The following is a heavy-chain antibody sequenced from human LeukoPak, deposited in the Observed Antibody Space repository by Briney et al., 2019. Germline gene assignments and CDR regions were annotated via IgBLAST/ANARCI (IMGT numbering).Heavy chain of an antibody. V-gene: IGHV3-48*03. CDR3: ARESIAVAGAPFDY. Sequence: GGSLRLSCAASGFTFSSYEMNWVRQAPGKGLEWVSYISSGSTIYDADSVKGRFTISRDNAKNSLYLQMNSLGAEDTAVYYCARESIAVAGAPFDYWGQGTLITVSS. CDR1: GFTFSSYE. D-gene: IGHD6-19*01. J-gene: IGHJ4*02. CDR2: ISSGSTI.